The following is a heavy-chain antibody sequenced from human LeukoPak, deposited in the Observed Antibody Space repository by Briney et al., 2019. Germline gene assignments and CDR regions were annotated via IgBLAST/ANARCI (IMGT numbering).Heavy chain of an antibody. CDR2: ICHSGST. D-gene: IGHD3-22*01. J-gene: IGHJ4*02. CDR3: ARPSSGYYRVDY. CDR1: GYSISSGYY. Sequence: SETLSLTCAVSGYSISSGYYWGWIRQPPGKGLEWIGSICHSGSTYYNPSLKSRVTISVDTSKNQFSLKLSSVTAADTAVYYCARPSSGYYRVDYWGQGTLVTVSS. V-gene: IGHV4-38-2*01.